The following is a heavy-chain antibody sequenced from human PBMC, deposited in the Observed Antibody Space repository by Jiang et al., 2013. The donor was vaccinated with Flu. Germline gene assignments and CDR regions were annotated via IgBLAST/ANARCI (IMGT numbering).Heavy chain of an antibody. CDR2: IIPILDTT. V-gene: IGHV1-69*01. CDR1: GGTFSSYG. CDR3: AADPRAYCGGDCYSPYATFDI. J-gene: IGHJ3*02. Sequence: GAEVKKPGSSVRVSCKASGGTFSSYGFTWVRQAPGQGLEWMGAIIPILDTTNYAQKFQGRVTITADESSTTAYMELSSLRSEDTAVYYCAADPRAYCGGDCYSPYATFDIWGQGTMVTVSS. D-gene: IGHD2-21*02.